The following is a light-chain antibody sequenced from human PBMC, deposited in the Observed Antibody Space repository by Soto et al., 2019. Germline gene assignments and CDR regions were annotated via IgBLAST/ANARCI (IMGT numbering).Light chain of an antibody. V-gene: IGLV2-14*03. CDR3: SSYTSSSTRV. J-gene: IGLJ1*01. Sequence: QAVLTQPASASGSPGQSITISCNVTSSDVGAYDFVSWYQQHPDKSPKLVIYEVSNRPSGVSNRFSGSKSVNTATLTISGLHAEDEADYYCSSYTSSSTRVFGTGSKVTVL. CDR2: EVS. CDR1: SSDVGAYDF.